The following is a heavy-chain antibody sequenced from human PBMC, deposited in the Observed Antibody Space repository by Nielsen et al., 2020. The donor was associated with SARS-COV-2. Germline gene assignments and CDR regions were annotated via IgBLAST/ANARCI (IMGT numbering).Heavy chain of an antibody. CDR1: GFSLSNARMG. V-gene: IGHV3-23*01. CDR3: AKPMDTAMVISWVDY. Sequence: LTLTCTVSGFSLSNARMGVSWVRQAPGKGLEWVSAISGSGGSTYYADSVKGRFTISRDNSKNTLYLQMNSLRAEDTAVYYCAKPMDTAMVISWVDYWGQGTLVTVSS. D-gene: IGHD5-18*01. CDR2: ISGSGGST. J-gene: IGHJ4*02.